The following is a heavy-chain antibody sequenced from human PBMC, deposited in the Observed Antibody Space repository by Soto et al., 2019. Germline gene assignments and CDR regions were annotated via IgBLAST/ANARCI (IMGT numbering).Heavy chain of an antibody. CDR2: MSPNSGAT. Sequence: QVQLVQSGAEVTKPGASVKVSCKASGYTFTSYDINWVRQATGQGLEWMGWMSPNSGATGYAQKFQGRVTMTRDTSISTVYMELSNLRSEDTDIYYCARGVDNGVDVWGQGSKVTVSS. D-gene: IGHD2-8*01. CDR1: GYTFTSYD. CDR3: ARGVDNGVDV. V-gene: IGHV1-8*01. J-gene: IGHJ6*02.